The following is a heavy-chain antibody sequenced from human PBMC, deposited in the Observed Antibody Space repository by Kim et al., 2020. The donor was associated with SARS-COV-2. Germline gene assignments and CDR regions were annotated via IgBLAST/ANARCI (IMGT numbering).Heavy chain of an antibody. V-gene: IGHV4-34*01. D-gene: IGHD2-2*01. J-gene: IGHJ5*02. Sequence: SETLSLTCAVYGGSFSGYYWSWIRQPPGKGLEWIGEINHSGDTNYNPSLKSRVSISVDTSKNQFSLKLSSVTAADTAVYYCAREGVYYSSTSSYVEWFDPWGQGALVTVSS. CDR1: GGSFSGYY. CDR2: INHSGDT. CDR3: AREGVYYSSTSSYVEWFDP.